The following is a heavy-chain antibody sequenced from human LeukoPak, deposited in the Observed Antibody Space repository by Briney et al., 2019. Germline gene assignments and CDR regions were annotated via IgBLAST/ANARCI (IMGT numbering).Heavy chain of an antibody. V-gene: IGHV3-21*01. D-gene: IGHD2-15*01. CDR1: GFTFSSYS. J-gene: IGHJ4*02. Sequence: GGSLRLSCAASGFTFSSYSMNWVRQAPGKGLEWVSSISSSSSYIYYADSVKGRFTISRDNAKNSLYLQMNSLRAEDTAVYYCARVGLGVVYYFDYWGQGTLVTVSS. CDR3: ARVGLGVVYYFDY. CDR2: ISSSSSYI.